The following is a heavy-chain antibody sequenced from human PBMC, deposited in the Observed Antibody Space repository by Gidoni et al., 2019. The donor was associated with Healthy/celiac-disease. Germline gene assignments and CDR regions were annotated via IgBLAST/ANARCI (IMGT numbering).Heavy chain of an antibody. CDR2: ISGSGGST. J-gene: IGHJ5*02. Sequence: EVQLVESGGGLVQPGGSLRLSCAASGFTFSSYAMSWVRQAPGKGLEWVSAISGSGGSTYYADSVKGRFTISRDNSKNTLYLQMNSLRAEDTAVYYCAKDLSSGWYLTYNWFDPWGQGTLVTVSS. CDR3: AKDLSSGWYLTYNWFDP. V-gene: IGHV3-23*04. D-gene: IGHD6-19*01. CDR1: GFTFSSYA.